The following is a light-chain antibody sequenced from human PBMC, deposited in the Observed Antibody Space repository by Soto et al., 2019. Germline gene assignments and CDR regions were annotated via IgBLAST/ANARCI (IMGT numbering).Light chain of an antibody. CDR3: QQRRIWPRT. J-gene: IGKJ1*01. CDR1: QSISRY. Sequence: EVVLTQSPATLSVSPGERATLSCRASQSISRYLSGYHQQPGQPPRRLVYDASNRATGIPARVSGSGSGTDFTLTIISLKPAEFGVYFCQQRRIWPRTFGQGTNVEIK. CDR2: DAS. V-gene: IGKV3-11*01.